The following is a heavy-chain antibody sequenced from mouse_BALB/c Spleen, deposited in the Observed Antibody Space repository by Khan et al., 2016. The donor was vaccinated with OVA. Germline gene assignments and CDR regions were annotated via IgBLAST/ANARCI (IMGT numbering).Heavy chain of an antibody. CDR1: GFNIKDSY. CDR3: ARPGYFAWFTY. Sequence: EVQLQESGAELVRPGALVKLSCKASGFNIKDSYMHWVKQRPEQGLEWIGWIDPENGETVYDPRFQGKASITSDKSANTAYLQFSSLTSEDTAVYYCARPGYFAWFTYWGQATLVPVSA. V-gene: IGHV14-1*02. CDR2: IDPENGET. J-gene: IGHJ3*01.